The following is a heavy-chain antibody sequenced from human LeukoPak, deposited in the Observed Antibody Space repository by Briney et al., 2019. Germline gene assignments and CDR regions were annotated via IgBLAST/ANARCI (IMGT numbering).Heavy chain of an antibody. J-gene: IGHJ6*03. CDR2: TRNKAKSYTT. D-gene: IGHD3-9*01. V-gene: IGHV3-72*01. Sequence: GGSLRLSCAASGFTFRDHYMAWVRQAPGEGVERVGRTRNKAKSYTTEYAASVKGRFTISRDDSNNSLYLQMNSLKTEDTAVYYCARAGSILDYYYYMDVWGKGTTVTVSS. CDR1: GFTFRDHY. CDR3: ARAGSILDYYYYMDV.